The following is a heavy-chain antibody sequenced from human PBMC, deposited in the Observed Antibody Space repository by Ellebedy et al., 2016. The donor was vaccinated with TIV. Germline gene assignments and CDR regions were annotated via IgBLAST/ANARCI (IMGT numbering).Heavy chain of an antibody. CDR3: ARDDPQNTANAFDI. V-gene: IGHV3-7*01. CDR1: GFTFSSYW. J-gene: IGHJ3*02. D-gene: IGHD1/OR15-1a*01. Sequence: GESLKISCAASGFTFSSYWMSWVRQAPGKGLEWVANIKQDGSEKYYVDSVKGRFTISRDNAKNSLYLQMNSLRAEDTAVYYCARDDPQNTANAFDIWGQGTMVTVSS. CDR2: IKQDGSEK.